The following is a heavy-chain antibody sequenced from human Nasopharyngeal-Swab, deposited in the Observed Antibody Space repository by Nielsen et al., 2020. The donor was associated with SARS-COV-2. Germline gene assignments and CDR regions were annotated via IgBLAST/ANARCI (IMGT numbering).Heavy chain of an antibody. CDR3: ARAGSSWYNAFDI. V-gene: IGHV3-7*03. CDR2: IKQDGSEK. J-gene: IGHJ3*02. Sequence: VRQAPGKGLEWVANIKQDGSEKYYVDSVKGRFTISRDNAKNSLYLQMNSLRAEDTAVYYCARAGSSWYNAFDIWGQGTMVTVSS. D-gene: IGHD6-13*01.